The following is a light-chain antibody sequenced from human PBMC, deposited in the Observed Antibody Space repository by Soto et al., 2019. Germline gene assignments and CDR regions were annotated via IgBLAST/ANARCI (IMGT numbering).Light chain of an antibody. J-gene: IGLJ2*01. CDR2: EVS. V-gene: IGLV2-8*01. CDR1: SSDVGGYKY. CDR3: SSYAGSNAFVV. Sequence: QSALTQPPSASGSPGQSVTISCTGTSSDVGGYKYVSWYQQRPGKVPKLMIYEVSKRPSGVPERFSGSKSGNTASLTVSGLQAEDEADYYCSSYAGSNAFVVFGGGTKLTVL.